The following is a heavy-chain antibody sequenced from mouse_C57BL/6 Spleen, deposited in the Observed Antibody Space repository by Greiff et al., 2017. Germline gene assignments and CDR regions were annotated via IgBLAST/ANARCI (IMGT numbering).Heavy chain of an antibody. CDR3: ARSDYSNYLYYFDY. J-gene: IGHJ2*01. CDR2: IHPNSGST. D-gene: IGHD2-5*01. V-gene: IGHV1-64*01. Sequence: QVHVKQPGAELVKPGASVKLSCKASGYTFTSYWMHWVKQRPGQGLEWIGMIHPNSGSTNYNEKFKSKATLTVDKSSSTAYMQLSSLTSEDSAVYYCARSDYSNYLYYFDYWGQGTTLTVSS. CDR1: GYTFTSYW.